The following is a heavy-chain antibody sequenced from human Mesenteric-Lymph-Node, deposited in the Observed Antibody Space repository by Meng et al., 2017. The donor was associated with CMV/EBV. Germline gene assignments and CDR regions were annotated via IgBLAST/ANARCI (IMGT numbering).Heavy chain of an antibody. CDR2: INHSGST. CDR1: GGSFSGYY. CDR3: ARVAKKYSSSWYLTRDAFDI. D-gene: IGHD6-13*01. J-gene: IGHJ3*02. V-gene: IGHV4-34*01. Sequence: SQTLSLTCAVYGGSFSGYYWSWIRQPPGKGLEWIGEINHSGSTNYNPSLKSRVTISVDTSKNQFSLKLSSVTAADTAVYYCARVAKKYSSSWYLTRDAFDIWGQGTMVTVSS.